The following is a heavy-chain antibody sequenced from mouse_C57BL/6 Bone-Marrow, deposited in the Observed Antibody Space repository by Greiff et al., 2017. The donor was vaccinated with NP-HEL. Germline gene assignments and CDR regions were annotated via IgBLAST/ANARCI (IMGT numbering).Heavy chain of an antibody. J-gene: IGHJ2*01. V-gene: IGHV7-3*01. CDR3: ARGPYGSPYYFDY. CDR1: GFTFTDYY. CDR2: IRNKANGYTT. Sequence: EVQGVESGGGLVQPGGSLSLSCAASGFTFTDYYMSWVRQPPGKALEWLGFIRNKANGYTTEYSASVKGRFTISRDNSQSILYLQMNALRAEDSATYYCARGPYGSPYYFDYWGQGTTLTVSS. D-gene: IGHD1-1*01.